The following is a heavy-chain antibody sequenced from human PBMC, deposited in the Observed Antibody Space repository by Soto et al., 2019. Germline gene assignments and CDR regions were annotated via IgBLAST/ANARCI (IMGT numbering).Heavy chain of an antibody. J-gene: IGHJ5*02. CDR1: GYTFTSYD. Sequence: GASVKVSCKASGYTFTSYDINWVRQATGQGLEWMGWMNPNSGNTGYAQKFQGRVTMTRNTSISTAYMELSSLRSEDTAVYYCARARITMVRGVIYWFDPRGQGTLVTVSS. V-gene: IGHV1-8*01. CDR2: MNPNSGNT. D-gene: IGHD3-10*01. CDR3: ARARITMVRGVIYWFDP.